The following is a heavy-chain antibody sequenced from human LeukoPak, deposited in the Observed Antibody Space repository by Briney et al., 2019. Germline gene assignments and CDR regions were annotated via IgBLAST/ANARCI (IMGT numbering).Heavy chain of an antibody. D-gene: IGHD6-6*01. Sequence: PGGSLRLSCAASGFTFSSYAMSWVRQAPGKGLEWVSAISGSGGSTYYADSVKGRFTISRDNSKNTLYLHMNSLRAEDTAVYYCAKTLDSSSPSDGFDYWGQGTLVTVSS. CDR3: AKTLDSSSPSDGFDY. CDR2: ISGSGGST. CDR1: GFTFSSYA. J-gene: IGHJ4*02. V-gene: IGHV3-23*01.